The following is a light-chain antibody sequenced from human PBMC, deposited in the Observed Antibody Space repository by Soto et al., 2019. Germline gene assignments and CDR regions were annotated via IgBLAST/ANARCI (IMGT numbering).Light chain of an antibody. V-gene: IGKV1-5*03. CDR3: QHYDSYSEA. CDR1: QTISSW. J-gene: IGKJ1*01. Sequence: DIQMTQSPSTLSGSVGDRVTITCRASQTISSWLAWYQQKPGKAPKLLIYKASTLKSGVPSRFSGSGSGTEFPLTISSLQPDDFGTYYCQHYDSYSEAFGQGPKVELK. CDR2: KAS.